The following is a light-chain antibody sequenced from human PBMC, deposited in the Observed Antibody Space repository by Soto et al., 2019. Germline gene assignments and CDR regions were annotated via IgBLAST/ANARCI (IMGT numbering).Light chain of an antibody. CDR3: QQYNNWPPIT. CDR1: QSVSSN. V-gene: IGKV3-15*01. CDR2: GAS. J-gene: IGKJ5*01. Sequence: EIVMTQSPATLSVSPGEGVTLSCRASQSVSSNLAWYQQRPGQAPRLLIDGASTRATGIPARFSGSGSGTKFTLTISSLQSEDFAVYYCQQYNNWPPITFGQGTRLEIK.